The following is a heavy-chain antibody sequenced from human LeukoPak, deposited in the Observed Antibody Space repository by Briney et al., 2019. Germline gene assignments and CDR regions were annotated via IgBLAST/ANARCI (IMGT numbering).Heavy chain of an antibody. Sequence: QPGGSLRLSCAASGFTFSSYSMNWVRQAPGKGLEWVSYITGGSTTIYYADSVKGRFTISRDNAKNPLYLQMNCLRAEDTAVYYCARDYSTVTTFFDYWGQGTLVTVSS. CDR1: GFTFSSYS. D-gene: IGHD4-17*01. CDR2: ITGGSTTI. V-gene: IGHV3-48*01. CDR3: ARDYSTVTTFFDY. J-gene: IGHJ4*02.